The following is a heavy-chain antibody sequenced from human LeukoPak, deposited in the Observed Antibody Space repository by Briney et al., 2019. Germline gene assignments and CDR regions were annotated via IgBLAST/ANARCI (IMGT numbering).Heavy chain of an antibody. CDR2: ISSSSSTI. V-gene: IGHV3-48*01. Sequence: PPGGSLRLSCAASGFTFSSYSMNWVRQAPGKGLEWVSYISSSSSTIYYADSVKGRFTISRDNAKNSLYLQMNSLRAEDTAVYYCAREGYCSGGSCSLDAFDIWGQGTMVTVSS. D-gene: IGHD2-15*01. CDR3: AREGYCSGGSCSLDAFDI. J-gene: IGHJ3*02. CDR1: GFTFSSYS.